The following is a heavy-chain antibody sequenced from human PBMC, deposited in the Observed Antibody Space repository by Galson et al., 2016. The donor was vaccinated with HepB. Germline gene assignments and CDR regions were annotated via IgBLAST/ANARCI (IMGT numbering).Heavy chain of an antibody. CDR1: GGSFSGYY. J-gene: IGHJ4*02. CDR3: ARVSGYYFDY. V-gene: IGHV4-34*01. D-gene: IGHD3-22*01. Sequence: SETLSLTCAVYGGSFSGYYWSWIRQPPGKGLAWIGEINDSGSTNYNPSLKSRVIITVDTSKSQFSLKLRSVTAADTAVYYCARVSGYYFDYWGQGTLVTVSS. CDR2: INDSGST.